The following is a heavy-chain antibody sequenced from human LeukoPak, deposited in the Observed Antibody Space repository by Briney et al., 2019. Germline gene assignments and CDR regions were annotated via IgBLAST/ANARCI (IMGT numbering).Heavy chain of an antibody. CDR1: GGSISSSSYY. J-gene: IGHJ4*02. CDR2: IYYSGST. Sequence: SETLSLTCTVSGGSISSSSYYWGWIRQPPGKGLEWIGSIYYSGSTYYNPSLKSRVTISVDTSKNQFSLKLSSVTAADTAVYYCARDGPGRSSGWYYYWGQGTLVTVSS. D-gene: IGHD6-19*01. CDR3: ARDGPGRSSGWYYY. V-gene: IGHV4-39*07.